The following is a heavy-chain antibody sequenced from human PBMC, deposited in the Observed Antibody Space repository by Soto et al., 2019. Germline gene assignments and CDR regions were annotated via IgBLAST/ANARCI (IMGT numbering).Heavy chain of an antibody. J-gene: IGHJ6*02. Sequence: SETLSLTCTVSGGSFSTCYWNWIRQPPGKGLEWIGYIYDSGSTNYNPSVKSRVTISVDTSKNQFSLKPSSVTAADTAVYYCARDAYYYGSGSSYYYGMDVWGQGTTVTVSS. CDR2: IYDSGST. CDR1: GGSFSTCY. CDR3: ARDAYYYGSGSSYYYGMDV. D-gene: IGHD3-10*01. V-gene: IGHV4-59*01.